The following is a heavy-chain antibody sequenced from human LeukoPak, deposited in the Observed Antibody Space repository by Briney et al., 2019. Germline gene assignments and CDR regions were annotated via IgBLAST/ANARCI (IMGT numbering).Heavy chain of an antibody. CDR2: IWYDGSNK. V-gene: IGHV3-33*06. J-gene: IGHJ4*02. Sequence: PGRSLRLSCAASGFTFSSYGMHWVRQAPGKGLEWVAVIWYDGSNKYYADSVKGRFTISRDNSKNTLYLQMNSLRAEDTAVYYWAKCLGKCWAYYFDYWGQGTQVTVSS. CDR1: GFTFSSYG. CDR3: AKCLGKCWAYYFDY. D-gene: IGHD5/OR15-5a*01.